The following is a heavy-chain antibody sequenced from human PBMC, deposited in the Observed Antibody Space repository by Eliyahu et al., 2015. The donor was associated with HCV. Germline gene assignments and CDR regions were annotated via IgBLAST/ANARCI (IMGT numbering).Heavy chain of an antibody. CDR1: GFTFGAYY. J-gene: IGHJ4*02. V-gene: IGHV3-11*05. CDR3: ATVNPTAAGVMVD. D-gene: IGHD6-13*01. CDR2: IGGDGTHT. Sequence: QVQLVESGGGLVKPGGSLRLSCAASGFTFGAYYMTWVRQAPGKGLEWLSYIGGDGTHTVYADSVKGRFTISRDNAKNSLYLQMNSLRAEDTAVYYCATVNPTAAGVMVDWGQGTLVTVSS.